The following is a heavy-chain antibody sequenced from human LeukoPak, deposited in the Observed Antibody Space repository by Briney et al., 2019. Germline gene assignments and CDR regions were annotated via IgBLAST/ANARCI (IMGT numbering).Heavy chain of an antibody. Sequence: SETLSLTCAVYGGSFSGYYWSWIRQPPGKGLEWIGEINHSGSTNYNPSLKSRVTISVDTSKNQFSLKLSSVTAADTAVYYCARGSNYYDSSGYDPHFDHWGQGTLVTVSA. J-gene: IGHJ4*02. CDR3: ARGSNYYDSSGYDPHFDH. CDR1: GGSFSGYY. D-gene: IGHD3-22*01. CDR2: INHSGST. V-gene: IGHV4-34*01.